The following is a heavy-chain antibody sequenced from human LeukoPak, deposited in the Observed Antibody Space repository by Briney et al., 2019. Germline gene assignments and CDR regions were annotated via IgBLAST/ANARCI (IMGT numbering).Heavy chain of an antibody. J-gene: IGHJ4*02. V-gene: IGHV1-2*02. CDR2: INPNSGGT. CDR1: GYAFPGYY. D-gene: IGHD3-22*01. CDR3: ARTAVSYYYDSSGYYYLGGDFDY. Sequence: ASVKVSCKASGYAFPGYYMHWVRQAPGQGLEWMGWINPNSGGTNYAQKFQGRVTMTRNTSISTAYMELSGLRSEDTAVYYCARTAVSYYYDSSGYYYLGGDFDYWGQGTLVTVSS.